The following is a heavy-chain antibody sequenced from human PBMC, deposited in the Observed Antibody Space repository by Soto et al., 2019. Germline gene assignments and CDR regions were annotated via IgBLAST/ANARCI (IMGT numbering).Heavy chain of an antibody. D-gene: IGHD3-22*01. Sequence: ASVKVSCKASGYTFTSYGISWVRQAPGQGLEWMGWISAYNGNTDYAQKLQGRVTMTTDTSTSTAYRQLRSMISDDTAVFYCASYDSGACSWSYCWGQGNLVTVSS. CDR2: ISAYNGNT. CDR1: GYTFTSYG. CDR3: ASYDSGACSWSYC. J-gene: IGHJ4*02. V-gene: IGHV1-18*01.